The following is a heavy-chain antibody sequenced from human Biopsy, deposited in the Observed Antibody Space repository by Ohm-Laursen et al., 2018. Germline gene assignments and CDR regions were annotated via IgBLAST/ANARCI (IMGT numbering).Heavy chain of an antibody. D-gene: IGHD3-22*01. CDR2: ISHSGNT. Sequence: GTLSLTWAVFGFSISSGHYWAWIRQPPGKGLEWIGTISHSGNTYYNPSLKSRVTISVDTSKNQFSLKVRSVTAADTAVYYCVRGVDYYDPYHYYALDVWGQGTTVTVSS. J-gene: IGHJ6*02. CDR3: VRGVDYYDPYHYYALDV. CDR1: GFSISSGHY. V-gene: IGHV4-38-2*01.